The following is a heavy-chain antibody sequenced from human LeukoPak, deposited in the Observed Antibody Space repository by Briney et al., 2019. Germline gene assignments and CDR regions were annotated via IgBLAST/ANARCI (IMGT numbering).Heavy chain of an antibody. Sequence: SETLSLTCTVSGYSISSGYYWGWIRQPPGKGLEWIGSIYHSGSTYYSPSLRSRVTISLDTSKNQFSLKLSSVTAADTAVYYCARGRGYDILTGYYFVDYWGQGTLVTVSS. CDR2: IYHSGST. CDR1: GYSISSGYY. CDR3: ARGRGYDILTGYYFVDY. V-gene: IGHV4-38-2*02. J-gene: IGHJ4*02. D-gene: IGHD3-9*01.